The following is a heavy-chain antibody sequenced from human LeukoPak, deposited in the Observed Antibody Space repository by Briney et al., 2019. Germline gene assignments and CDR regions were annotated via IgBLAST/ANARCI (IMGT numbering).Heavy chain of an antibody. Sequence: GGSLRLSCAASGFTFRSYWMHWVRQAPGKGLVWVSRINSDGSSTSYADSVKGRFTISRDNAKNTLYLQMNSLRAEDTAVYYCARGGYSGYDDAFDIWGQGTMVTVSS. CDR1: GFTFRSYW. CDR3: ARGGYSGYDDAFDI. J-gene: IGHJ3*02. V-gene: IGHV3-74*01. D-gene: IGHD5-12*01. CDR2: INSDGSST.